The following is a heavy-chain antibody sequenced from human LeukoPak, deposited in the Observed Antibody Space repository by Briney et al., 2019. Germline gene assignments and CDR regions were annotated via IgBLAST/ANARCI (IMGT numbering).Heavy chain of an antibody. J-gene: IGHJ4*02. V-gene: IGHV4-34*01. CDR1: GGSFSGYY. CDR2: INHSGST. Sequence: PSETLSLTCAVYGGSFSGYYWSWIRQPPGKGLEWIGEINHSGSTNYNPSLKSRVTISVDTSKNQFSLKLSSVTAADTAVYYCARGGDYGDLRYFDYWGQGTLVTVS. D-gene: IGHD4-17*01. CDR3: ARGGDYGDLRYFDY.